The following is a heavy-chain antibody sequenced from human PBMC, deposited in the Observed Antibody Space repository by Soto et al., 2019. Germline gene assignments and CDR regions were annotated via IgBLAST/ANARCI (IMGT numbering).Heavy chain of an antibody. V-gene: IGHV4-4*02. D-gene: IGHD1-7*01. CDR1: VGSFTSNNW. J-gene: IGHJ4*02. CDR3: ASRDPGTSVDY. Sequence: SETLSLTCAVSVGSFTSNNWWTWVRQPPGQGLEWIGEIYRTGSTNYNPSLKSRVTISLDKSENQFSLKVTSLTAADTAVYYCASRDPGTSVDYWGQGTLVTVSS. CDR2: IYRTGST.